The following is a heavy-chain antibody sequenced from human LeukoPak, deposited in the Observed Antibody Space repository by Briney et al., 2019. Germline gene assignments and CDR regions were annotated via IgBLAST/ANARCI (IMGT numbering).Heavy chain of an antibody. V-gene: IGHV4-34*01. Sequence: SETLSLTCAGYGWTLSGYYWSWIRHPPGQGLKWMGEINHSGSTNYNPSLKSRVTITVDTTKNQYSLKLRSVTAADTAVYYCARGGGSGGNFDYWGQGTLVTVSS. D-gene: IGHD2-15*01. CDR1: GWTLSGYY. J-gene: IGHJ4*02. CDR3: ARGGGSGGNFDY. CDR2: INHSGST.